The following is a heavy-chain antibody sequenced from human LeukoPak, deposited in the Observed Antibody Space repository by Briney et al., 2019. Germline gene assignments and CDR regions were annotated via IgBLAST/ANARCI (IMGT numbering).Heavy chain of an antibody. V-gene: IGHV4-39*01. D-gene: IGHD2-15*01. Sequence: SETLSLTCTVSGGSISSSSYYWGWIRQPPGKGLEWIGSIYYGGSTYYNPSLKSRVTISVDTSKNQFSLKLSSVTAADTAVYYCARYIVVVVAATLASWFDPWGQGTLVTVSS. CDR1: GGSISSSSYY. CDR2: IYYGGST. CDR3: ARYIVVVVAATLASWFDP. J-gene: IGHJ5*02.